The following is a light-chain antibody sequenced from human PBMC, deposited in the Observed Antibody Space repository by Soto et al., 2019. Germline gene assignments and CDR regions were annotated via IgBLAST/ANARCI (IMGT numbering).Light chain of an antibody. Sequence: DIQMTQSPSSLSASVGDRVTITCRASQSISSYLNWYQQKPGKAPKLLIYAASSLQSGVPSRFSGSGSGTGFTLTISSLQPEDFATYYCQQSYSTPTITFGQGTKVEIK. V-gene: IGKV1-39*01. CDR1: QSISSY. J-gene: IGKJ1*01. CDR3: QQSYSTPTIT. CDR2: AAS.